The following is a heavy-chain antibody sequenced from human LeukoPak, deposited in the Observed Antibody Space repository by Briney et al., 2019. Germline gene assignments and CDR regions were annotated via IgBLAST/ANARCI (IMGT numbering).Heavy chain of an antibody. CDR2: IIPIFGTA. J-gene: IGHJ4*02. D-gene: IGHD5-18*01. CDR3: ARDSGGYSYGSYY. V-gene: IGHV1-69*06. Sequence: SVKVSCKASGYTFTSYAMNWVRQAPGQGLEWMGGIIPIFGTANYAQKFQGRVTITADKSTSTAYMELSSLRSEDTAVYYCARDSGGYSYGSYYWGQGTLVTVSS. CDR1: GYTFTSYA.